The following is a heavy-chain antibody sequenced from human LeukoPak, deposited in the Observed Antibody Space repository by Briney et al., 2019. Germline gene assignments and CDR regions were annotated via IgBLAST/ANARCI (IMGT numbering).Heavy chain of an antibody. D-gene: IGHD1-14*01. Sequence: GGSLRLSCAASGFTFSSYSMNWVRQAPGKGLEWVSSISSSSSYIYYADSVKGRFTISRDNAKNSLYLQMTSLRAEDTAVYYCAREPHSYYYYYGMDVWGKGTTVTVSS. J-gene: IGHJ6*04. CDR2: ISSSSSYI. V-gene: IGHV3-21*01. CDR3: AREPHSYYYYYGMDV. CDR1: GFTFSSYS.